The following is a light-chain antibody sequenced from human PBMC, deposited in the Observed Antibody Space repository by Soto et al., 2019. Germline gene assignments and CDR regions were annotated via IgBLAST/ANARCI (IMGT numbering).Light chain of an antibody. CDR3: SSYTSASSLVV. V-gene: IGLV2-14*03. CDR2: DVT. CDR1: SNDVGAYNY. J-gene: IGLJ3*02. Sequence: QSALTQPASVSGSPGQSITISCTGTSNDVGAYNYVSWYQQHPGRAPKLMIYDVTDRPSGISNRFSGSKSGNTASLTISGLQAEDEADYYCSSYTSASSLVVFGGGTKLTVL.